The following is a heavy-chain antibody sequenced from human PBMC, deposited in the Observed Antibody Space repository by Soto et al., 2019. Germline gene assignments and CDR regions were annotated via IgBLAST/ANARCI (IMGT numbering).Heavy chain of an antibody. CDR3: ARDRDGYRYGSTIDY. CDR2: IWYDGSNK. D-gene: IGHD5-18*01. CDR1: GFTFSSYG. V-gene: IGHV3-33*01. J-gene: IGHJ4*02. Sequence: QVQLVESGGGVVQPGRSLRLSCAASGFTFSSYGMHWVRQAPGKGLEWAAVIWYDGSNKYYADSVKGRFTISRDNSKNTLYLQMNSLRAEDTAVYYCARDRDGYRYGSTIDYWGQGTLVTVSS.